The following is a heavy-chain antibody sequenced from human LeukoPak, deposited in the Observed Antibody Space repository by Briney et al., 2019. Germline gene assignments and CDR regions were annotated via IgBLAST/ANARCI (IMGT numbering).Heavy chain of an antibody. D-gene: IGHD2-2*01. J-gene: IGHJ5*02. CDR2: IYYSGST. CDR3: AREAPYCSSTSCYRRGWFDP. V-gene: IGHV4-59*01. Sequence: PSETLSLTCTVSGGSISSYYWSWIRQPPGKGLEWIGYIYYSGSTNYNPSLKSRVTISVDTSKNQFSLKLSSVTAADTAVYYCAREAPYCSSTSCYRRGWFDPWGQGTLVTVSS. CDR1: GGSISSYY.